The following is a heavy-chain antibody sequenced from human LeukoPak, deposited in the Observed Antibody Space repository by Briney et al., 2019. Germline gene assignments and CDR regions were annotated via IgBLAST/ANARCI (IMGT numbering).Heavy chain of an antibody. CDR2: ISYDGSNK. Sequence: QTGGSLRLSCAASGFTFSSHGMHWVRQGPGKGLEWVAVISYDGSNKYYADSVKGRFTISRDNSKNTLYLQMNSLSAEDTAVYYCAKDRAGYGDAFDIWGQGTMVTVSS. CDR1: GFTFSSHG. V-gene: IGHV3-30*18. D-gene: IGHD5-18*01. CDR3: AKDRAGYGDAFDI. J-gene: IGHJ3*02.